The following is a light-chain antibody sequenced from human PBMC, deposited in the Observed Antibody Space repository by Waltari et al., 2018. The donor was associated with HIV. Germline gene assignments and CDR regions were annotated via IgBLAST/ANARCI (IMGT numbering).Light chain of an antibody. V-gene: IGLV2-11*01. CDR1: SSDVGGYKY. J-gene: IGLJ1*01. CDR2: DVT. Sequence: QSALTQPRSVSGSPGQAVNISCTGTSSDVGGYKYVSWSQQHPGKAPRLVIYDVTERPSGIPERFSGSKSGNTASLSISGLQAADEADYYCCSYAGSSFSYAFGTGTRVSVL. CDR3: CSYAGSSFSYA.